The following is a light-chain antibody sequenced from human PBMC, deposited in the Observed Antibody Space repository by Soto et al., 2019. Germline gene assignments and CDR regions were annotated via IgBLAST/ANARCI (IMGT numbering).Light chain of an antibody. CDR3: KHYDSYSEA. CDR1: QTISSW. V-gene: IGKV1-5*03. CDR2: KAS. Sequence: DIQRAQPRSTRSISVGDRVTITCRASQTISSWLAWYQQKPGKAPKLLIYKASTLKSGVPSRFSGSGSGTEFTLTISSLQPDDFAPYYCKHYDSYSEAFGQGTKVDIK. J-gene: IGKJ1*01.